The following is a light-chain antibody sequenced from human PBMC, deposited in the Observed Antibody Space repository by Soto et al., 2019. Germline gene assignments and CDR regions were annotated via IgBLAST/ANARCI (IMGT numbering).Light chain of an antibody. Sequence: LVTHSPATLSSSPKERATLSCRASQSVSSRYLAWYQQKPGQAPRLLIYGASSRAIGIPVRFSVSWSGTDFTLTISRREPEDFAVYYCQQYGSSPRTFGQGTKVDIK. J-gene: IGKJ1*01. CDR3: QQYGSSPRT. V-gene: IGKV3-20*01. CDR1: QSVSSRY. CDR2: GAS.